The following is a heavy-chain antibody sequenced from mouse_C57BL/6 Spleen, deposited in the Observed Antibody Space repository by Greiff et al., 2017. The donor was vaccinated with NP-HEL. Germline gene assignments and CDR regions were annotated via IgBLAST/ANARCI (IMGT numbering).Heavy chain of an antibody. Sequence: EVQLQQSGPELVKPGASVKISCKASGYTFTDYYMNWVKQSHGKSLEWIGDINPNNGGTSYNQKFKGKATLTVDKSSSTAYMELRSLTSEDSAVYYCARAVRLHFDYWGQGTTLTVSS. V-gene: IGHV1-26*01. J-gene: IGHJ2*01. CDR2: INPNNGGT. CDR3: ARAVRLHFDY. CDR1: GYTFTDYY.